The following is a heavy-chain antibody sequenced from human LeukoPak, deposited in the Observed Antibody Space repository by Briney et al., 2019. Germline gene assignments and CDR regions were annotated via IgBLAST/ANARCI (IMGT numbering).Heavy chain of an antibody. CDR2: IIPIFGTA. V-gene: IGHV1-69*05. J-gene: IGHJ4*02. Sequence: SVKVSCKASGGTFSSYAISWVRQAPGQGLEWMGRIIPIFGTASYAQKFQGRVTITTDESTSTAYMELSSLRSEDTAVYYCASRSGSQTYYYDSSGYYPNWGQGTLVTVSS. CDR1: GGTFSSYA. CDR3: ASRSGSQTYYYDSSGYYPN. D-gene: IGHD3-22*01.